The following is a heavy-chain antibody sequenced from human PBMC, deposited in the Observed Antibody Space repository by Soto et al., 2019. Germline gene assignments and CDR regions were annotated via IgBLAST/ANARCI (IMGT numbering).Heavy chain of an antibody. V-gene: IGHV3-9*01. CDR1: GFSVDYYA. CDR2: ISWNSGTI. CDR3: VKDRGGDIVVVVVSNGMDV. Sequence: GGSLRLSCTASGFSVDYYAMHWVRQAPGKGLEWVSGISWNSGTIAYADSVKGRFTISRDNAKNSLYLQMNSLRAEDTALYYCVKDRGGDIVVVVVSNGMDVWGQGTTVTVSS. J-gene: IGHJ6*02. D-gene: IGHD2-15*01.